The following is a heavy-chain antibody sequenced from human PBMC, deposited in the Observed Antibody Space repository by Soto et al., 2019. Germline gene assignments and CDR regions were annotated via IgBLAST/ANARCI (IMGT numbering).Heavy chain of an antibody. CDR1: GLTFSNYA. CDR3: ARDKFSGGYYYFDY. V-gene: IGHV3-30-3*01. D-gene: IGHD3-22*01. Sequence: QVQLVESGGGVVQPGRSLRLSCAASGLTFSNYAMHWVRQAPGKGLEWVAVISYDGNNKYYADSVKGRFTISRDNSRNTLYLQMNTLRAEDTAVYYCARDKFSGGYYYFDYWGQGTLVTVSS. J-gene: IGHJ4*02. CDR2: ISYDGNNK.